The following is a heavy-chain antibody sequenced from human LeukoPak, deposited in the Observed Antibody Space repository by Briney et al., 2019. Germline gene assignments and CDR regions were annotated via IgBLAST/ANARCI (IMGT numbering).Heavy chain of an antibody. D-gene: IGHD1-1*01. V-gene: IGHV4-4*09. Sequence: PSETLSLTCTVSGGSISSYHWSWIRQVPGKGLQWIGSIYTNGSTNYNPSLKSRVTISIDSSENQFSLKLTTVTAADTAVYYCARTVWTYDSARPLWFDPWGQGTLVTVSS. J-gene: IGHJ5*02. CDR2: IYTNGST. CDR1: GGSISSYH. CDR3: ARTVWTYDSARPLWFDP.